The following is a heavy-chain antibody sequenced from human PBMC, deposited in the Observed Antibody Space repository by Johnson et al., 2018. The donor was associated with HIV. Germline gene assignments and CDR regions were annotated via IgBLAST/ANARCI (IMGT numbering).Heavy chain of an antibody. CDR1: GFTFSSYG. J-gene: IGHJ3*02. D-gene: IGHD6-6*01. CDR3: ARAVYSSSSSCAFDI. V-gene: IGHV3-33*08. CDR2: IRYDGSNR. Sequence: QVQLVESGGGVVQPGRSLRLSCAASGFTFSSYGMHWVRQAPGKGLEWVAFIRYDGSNRYYADSVKGRFTISRDNSKNTLYLQMISLRAEDTAVYYCARAVYSSSSSCAFDIWGQGTMVTVSS.